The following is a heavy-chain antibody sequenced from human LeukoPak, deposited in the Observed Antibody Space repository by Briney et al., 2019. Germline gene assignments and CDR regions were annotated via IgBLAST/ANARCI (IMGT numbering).Heavy chain of an antibody. J-gene: IGHJ4*02. V-gene: IGHV4-39*07. Sequence: SETLSLTCTVSGGSISSSTYYWGWIRQPPGKGLEWIGSIYYSGSTYYNPSLKSRVTISVDTSKNQFSLKLSSVTAADTAVYYCARDLGSWDYWGQGTLVTVSS. CDR2: IYYSGST. CDR3: ARDLGSWDY. CDR1: GGSISSSTYY. D-gene: IGHD6-13*01.